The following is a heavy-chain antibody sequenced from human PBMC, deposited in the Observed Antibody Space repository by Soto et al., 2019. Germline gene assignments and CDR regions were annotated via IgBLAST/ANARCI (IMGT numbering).Heavy chain of an antibody. CDR1: GLTFTSYA. Sequence: EVQLLASGGGLVHPGGSLRLSCAASGLTFTSYAMSWFRQAPGKGLEWVSGLSGSGGTTYYADYVKGRFTISRDNSKNTLYLQMDSLRAEDTAVYYCAKDRRISMVRGYYFEYWGQGTLVTVSS. V-gene: IGHV3-23*01. D-gene: IGHD3-10*01. CDR3: AKDRRISMVRGYYFEY. CDR2: LSGSGGTT. J-gene: IGHJ4*02.